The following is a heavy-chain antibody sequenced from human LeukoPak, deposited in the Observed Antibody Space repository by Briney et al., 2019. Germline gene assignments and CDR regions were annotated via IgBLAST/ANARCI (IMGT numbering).Heavy chain of an antibody. CDR3: AKDRAITIFGVVSHGDY. J-gene: IGHJ4*02. V-gene: IGHV3-23*01. CDR1: GFTFSSYA. Sequence: PGGSLRLSCAASGFTFSSYAMSWVRQAPGKGLEWVSAISGSGGSTYYADSVKGRFTISRDNSKNTLYLQMNSLRAEDTAVYYCAKDRAITIFGVVSHGDYWGQGTLVTVSS. D-gene: IGHD3-3*01. CDR2: ISGSGGST.